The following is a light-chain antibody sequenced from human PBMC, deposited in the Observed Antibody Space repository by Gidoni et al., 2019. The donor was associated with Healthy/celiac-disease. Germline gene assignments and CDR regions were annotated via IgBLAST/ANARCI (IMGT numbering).Light chain of an antibody. CDR2: WAS. Sequence: DIVMTQSPDSLAVSLGERATINCKSSQSVLYSSNNKNYLAWYQQKPGQPPKLLIYWASTRESGVPDRFSASGSGTAFTLTISSLQAEDVAVYYCQQYYSTPWTFGQGTKVEIK. CDR3: QQYYSTPWT. CDR1: QSVLYSSNNKNY. V-gene: IGKV4-1*01. J-gene: IGKJ1*01.